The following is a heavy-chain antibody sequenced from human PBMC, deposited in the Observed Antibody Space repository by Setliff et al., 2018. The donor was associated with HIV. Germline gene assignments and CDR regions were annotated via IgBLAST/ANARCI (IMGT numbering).Heavy chain of an antibody. CDR2: IYTSGSI. J-gene: IGHJ6*03. D-gene: IGHD3-16*01. Sequence: SETLSLTCTVSGGSISSYYWSWIRQPAGKGLEWIGHIYTSGSINYNPSLKSRVTMSVDTSKNQFSLKLSSATAADTAVYYCARDVPWGDYYYYMDVWGKGTTVTVSS. CDR3: ARDVPWGDYYYYMDV. CDR1: GGSISSYY. V-gene: IGHV4-4*07.